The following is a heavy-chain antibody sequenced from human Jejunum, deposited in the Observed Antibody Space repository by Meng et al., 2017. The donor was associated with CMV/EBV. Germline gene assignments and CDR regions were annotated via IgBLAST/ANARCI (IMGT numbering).Heavy chain of an antibody. V-gene: IGHV3-15*01. Sequence: LSCAASGFTFSGHAMHWVRQAPGKGLEWVGRIKNKIAGGTTDYAAPVKGRFTISRDDSKNTLYLQINSLQIEDTGVYYCTPHSTLDYWGQGTLVTVSS. CDR1: GFTFSGHA. CDR2: IKNKIAGGTT. CDR3: TPHSTLDY. D-gene: IGHD2/OR15-2a*01. J-gene: IGHJ4*02.